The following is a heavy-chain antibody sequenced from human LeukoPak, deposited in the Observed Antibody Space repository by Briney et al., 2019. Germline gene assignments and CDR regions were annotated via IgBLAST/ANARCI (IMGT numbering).Heavy chain of an antibody. D-gene: IGHD6-19*01. CDR2: MYYSGST. V-gene: IGHV4-39*01. CDR3: ARHVGYSSGWSDY. J-gene: IGHJ4*02. Sequence: PSETLSLTCTVSGGSISSNSYYWGWIRQPPGKGLEWIGSMYYSGSTRYNPSLKSRVTIYVDTSKNQFSLKLSSATAADTAVYYCARHVGYSSGWSDYWGQGTLVTVSS. CDR1: GGSISSNSYY.